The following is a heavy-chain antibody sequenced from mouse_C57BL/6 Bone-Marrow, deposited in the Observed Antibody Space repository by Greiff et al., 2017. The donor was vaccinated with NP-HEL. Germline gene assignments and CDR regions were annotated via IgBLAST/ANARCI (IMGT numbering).Heavy chain of an antibody. Sequence: VKLQESGPGLVQPSQSLSITCTVSGFSLTSYGVHWVRQPPGKGLEWLGVIWSGGSTDYNAAFISRLSISKDNSKSQVFFKMNSLQADDTAIYYCAKTGKPSLPTMDYWGQGTSVTVSS. CDR1: GFSLTSYG. J-gene: IGHJ4*01. V-gene: IGHV2-4*01. D-gene: IGHD2-1*01. CDR3: AKTGKPSLPTMDY. CDR2: IWSGGST.